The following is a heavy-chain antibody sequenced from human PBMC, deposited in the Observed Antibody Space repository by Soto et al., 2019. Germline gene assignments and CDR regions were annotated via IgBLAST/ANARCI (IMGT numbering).Heavy chain of an antibody. CDR2: INPSGGST. D-gene: IGHD3-10*01. Sequence: QVQLVQSGAEVKKPGASVKVSCKASGYTFTSYYMHWVRQAPGQGLEWMGIINPSGGSTSYAQKFQGRVTMTRDPSTSTVYMEMSSLRSVDTGVYYGARDFIIRRTSPLGEWFDLWGQGTLVTVSS. V-gene: IGHV1-46*03. CDR1: GYTFTSYY. CDR3: ARDFIIRRTSPLGEWFDL. J-gene: IGHJ5*02.